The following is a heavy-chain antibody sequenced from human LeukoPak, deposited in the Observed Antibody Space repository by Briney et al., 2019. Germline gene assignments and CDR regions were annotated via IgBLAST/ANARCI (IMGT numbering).Heavy chain of an antibody. V-gene: IGHV4-39*02. CDR1: GGSVSSVSYY. D-gene: IGHD2-2*01. CDR2: VYYSGST. J-gene: IGHJ3*02. Sequence: SETLSLTCTVSGGSVSSVSYYWGWIRQPPGKGLEWIGSVYYSGSTYYNPSLKSRVTISVDTSKSQFSLKLSSVTAADTAVYYCARESSSDAFDIWGQGTMVTVSS. CDR3: ARESSSDAFDI.